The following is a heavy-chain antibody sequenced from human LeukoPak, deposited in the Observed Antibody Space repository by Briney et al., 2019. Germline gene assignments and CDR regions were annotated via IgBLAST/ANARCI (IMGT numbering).Heavy chain of an antibody. CDR1: GGSISSSNW. CDR2: IYHSGST. CDR3: ARSRYCSSTSCYIPRWFDP. Sequence: SETLSLTCAVSGGSISSSNWWSWVRQPPGQGLEWIGEIYHSGSTNYNPSLKSRVTISVDKSKNQFSLKLSSVTAADTAVYYCARSRYCSSTSCYIPRWFDPWGQGTLVTVSS. J-gene: IGHJ5*02. D-gene: IGHD2-2*02. V-gene: IGHV4-4*02.